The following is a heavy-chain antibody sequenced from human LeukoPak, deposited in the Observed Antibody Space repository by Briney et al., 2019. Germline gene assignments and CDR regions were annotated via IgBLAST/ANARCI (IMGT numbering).Heavy chain of an antibody. Sequence: PGGSLRLSCAASGFTFSTYAMTWVRQAPGKGLEWVSTISGSGGSTYYADSVKGPFTISRDNSKNTLYLQMSSLRAEDTAVYYCAKVMTRTMVRGVPPSDYWGQGTLVTVSS. V-gene: IGHV3-23*01. J-gene: IGHJ4*02. CDR1: GFTFSTYA. CDR2: ISGSGGST. CDR3: AKVMTRTMVRGVPPSDY. D-gene: IGHD3-10*01.